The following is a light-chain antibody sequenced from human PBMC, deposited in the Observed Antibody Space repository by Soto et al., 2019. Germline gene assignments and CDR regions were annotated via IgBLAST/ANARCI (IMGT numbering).Light chain of an antibody. CDR3: QQYGSSPPWT. CDR2: DTS. J-gene: IGKJ1*01. V-gene: IGKV3-20*01. Sequence: EIVMTQSPDTLSVSPWERATLSCRASQSVRINLAWYQQKPGQAPRLLIYDTSTRATGIPDRFSGSGSGTDFTLTISRLEPEDFAVYYCQQYGSSPPWTFGQGTKVDIK. CDR1: QSVRIN.